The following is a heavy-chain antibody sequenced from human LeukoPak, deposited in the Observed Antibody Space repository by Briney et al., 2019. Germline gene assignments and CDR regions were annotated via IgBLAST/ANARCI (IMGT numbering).Heavy chain of an antibody. D-gene: IGHD2-15*01. Sequence: PGGSLRLSCAASGFTFSDYYMSWIRQAPGKGLEWASYISSSSSYTNYADSVKGRFTISRDNAKNSLYLQMNPLRAEDTAVYYCARGYCSGGSCHFDYWGQGTLVTVSS. J-gene: IGHJ4*02. CDR2: ISSSSSYT. CDR1: GFTFSDYY. CDR3: ARGYCSGGSCHFDY. V-gene: IGHV3-11*06.